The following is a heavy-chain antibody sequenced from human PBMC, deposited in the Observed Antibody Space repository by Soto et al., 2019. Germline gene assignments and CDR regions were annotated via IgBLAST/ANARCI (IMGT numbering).Heavy chain of an antibody. J-gene: IGHJ4*02. Sequence: KQSQTLSLTCAVYGGSFSGYYWSWIRQPPGKGLEWIGEINHSGSTKYNPSFKSRVTKSVGTSKNQFSLKLSSVTAADTAVYYCASSSLGELSLKSYYFDYWGQGTLVTVSS. CDR1: GGSFSGYY. CDR2: INHSGST. V-gene: IGHV4-34*01. D-gene: IGHD3-16*02. CDR3: ASSSLGELSLKSYYFDY.